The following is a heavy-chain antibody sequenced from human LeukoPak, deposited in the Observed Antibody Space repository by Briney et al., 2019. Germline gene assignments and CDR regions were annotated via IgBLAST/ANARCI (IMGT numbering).Heavy chain of an antibody. Sequence: PSETLSLTCAVYGGSFSGYYWSWIRQPPGKGLEWIGEINHSGSTNYNPSLKSRVTISVDTSKNQFSLKLSSVTAADTAVYYCARGRRDWSPGYYYYYYMDVWGKGTTVTVSS. V-gene: IGHV4-34*01. D-gene: IGHD3/OR15-3a*01. CDR2: INHSGST. J-gene: IGHJ6*03. CDR3: ARGRRDWSPGYYYYYYMDV. CDR1: GGSFSGYY.